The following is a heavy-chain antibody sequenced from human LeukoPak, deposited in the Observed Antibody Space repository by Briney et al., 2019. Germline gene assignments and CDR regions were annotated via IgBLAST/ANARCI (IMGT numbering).Heavy chain of an antibody. Sequence: ASVEVSCKASGYTFTTSDIHWVRQSPGQGLEWMGSVNPDTGLTGYAQKFQDRVSLTSDTTIATAYLELSSLKAEDTAVYFCAREAADCSGVCFHWFGPWGQGTLVTVSS. CDR1: GYTFTTSD. D-gene: IGHD2-15*01. V-gene: IGHV1-8*01. CDR3: AREAADCSGVCFHWFGP. CDR2: VNPDTGLT. J-gene: IGHJ5*02.